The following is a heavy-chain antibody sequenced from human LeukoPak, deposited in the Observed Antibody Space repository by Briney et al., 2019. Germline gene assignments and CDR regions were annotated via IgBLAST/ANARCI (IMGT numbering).Heavy chain of an antibody. CDR3: AREAFDWLSHTDY. CDR2: IKQAGSEK. J-gene: IGHJ4*02. D-gene: IGHD3-9*01. V-gene: IGHV3-7*01. Sequence: PGGSPRLSCAASGFTFSSYWMSWVRQAPGKGLERVANIKQAGSEKYYVDSVKGRFTISRDNAKNSLYLQMNSLRAEDTAVYYCAREAFDWLSHTDYWGQGTLVTVSS. CDR1: GFTFSSYW.